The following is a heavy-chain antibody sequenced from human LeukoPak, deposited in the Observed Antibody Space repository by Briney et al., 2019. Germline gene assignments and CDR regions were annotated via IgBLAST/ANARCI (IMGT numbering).Heavy chain of an antibody. CDR2: IYYSGST. J-gene: IGHJ5*02. V-gene: IGHV4-59*01. D-gene: IGHD3-10*01. CDR1: GGSISSYY. CDR3: ARGTDYYGSGSYYDNWFDP. Sequence: PSETLSLTCTVSGGSISSYYWSWIRQPPGKGLEWIGYIYYSGSTNYNPSLKSRVTISVDTSKNQFSLKLSSVTAADTAVYYCARGTDYYGSGSYYDNWFDPWGQGTLVTVSS.